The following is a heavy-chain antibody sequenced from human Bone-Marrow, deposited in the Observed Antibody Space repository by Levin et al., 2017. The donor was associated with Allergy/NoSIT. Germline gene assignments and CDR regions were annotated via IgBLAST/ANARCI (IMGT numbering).Heavy chain of an antibody. D-gene: IGHD2-2*01. CDR2: IYYSGST. CDR3: ARDLGYCSSTSCDAWFDP. V-gene: IGHV4-59*01. CDR1: GGSISSYY. Sequence: SETLSLTCTVSGGSISSYYWSWIRQPPGKGLEWIGYIYYSGSTNYNPSLKSRLTISADTSKNQFSLKLSSVSAADTAVYYCARDLGYCSSTSCDAWFDPWGQGTLVTVSS. J-gene: IGHJ5*02.